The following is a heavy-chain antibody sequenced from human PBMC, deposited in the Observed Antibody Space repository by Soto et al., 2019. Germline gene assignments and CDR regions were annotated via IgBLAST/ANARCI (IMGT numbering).Heavy chain of an antibody. V-gene: IGHV1-69*01. Sequence: QVQLVQSGAEVKKPGSSVKVSCKASGGTFSSYAISWVRQAPGQGLEWMGGIIPIFGTANYAQKFQGRVTITADESTRTAYLELRSLRSEDTAVHYCAREGGYRRGGSCYSRRAFDIWGQGTMVTVSS. J-gene: IGHJ3*02. CDR3: AREGGYRRGGSCYSRRAFDI. D-gene: IGHD2-15*01. CDR2: IIPIFGTA. CDR1: GGTFSSYA.